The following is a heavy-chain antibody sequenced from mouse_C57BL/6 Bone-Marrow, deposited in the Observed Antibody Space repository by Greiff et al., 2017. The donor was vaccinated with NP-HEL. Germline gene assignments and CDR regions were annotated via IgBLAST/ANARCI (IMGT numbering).Heavy chain of an antibody. CDR1: GYTFTSYG. V-gene: IGHV1-81*01. J-gene: IGHJ4*01. CDR2: IYPRSGNT. CDR3: ARRGDYYGSSMDY. Sequence: QVHVKQSGAELARPGASVKLSCKASGYTFTSYGISWVKQRTGQGLEWIGEIYPRSGNTYYNEKFKGKATLTADKSSSTVYMELRSLTSEDSAVYFCARRGDYYGSSMDYWGQGTSVTVSS. D-gene: IGHD1-1*01.